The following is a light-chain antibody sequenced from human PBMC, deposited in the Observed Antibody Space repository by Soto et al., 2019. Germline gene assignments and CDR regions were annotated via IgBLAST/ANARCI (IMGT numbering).Light chain of an antibody. J-gene: IGLJ2*01. V-gene: IGLV1-47*01. CDR3: AAWDDSLSGVV. CDR2: RNN. Sequence: QSVLTQPPSASGTPGQRVTISCSGSSSNIGSNYVYWYQQLPGTAPKLLIYRNNQRPSGVPDRFSGSKSDTSASLAISGLRSEDEADYYCAAWDDSLSGVVFGGGTNVTVL. CDR1: SSNIGSNY.